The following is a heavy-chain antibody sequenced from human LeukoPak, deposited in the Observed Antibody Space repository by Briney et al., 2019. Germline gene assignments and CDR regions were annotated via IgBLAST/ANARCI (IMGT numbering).Heavy chain of an antibody. V-gene: IGHV3-30*18. CDR3: AKAKGTSSGYDFFFDY. J-gene: IGHJ4*02. Sequence: PGGSLRLSCAASALTLSRYRMHWVRQGPGKGLEWEAVMSFDDGSNIYYADTVKGRFTISRDNSKNALYLQMNSLRGEDTAVYYCAKAKGTSSGYDFFFDYWGQGTLVTVSS. CDR1: ALTLSRYR. D-gene: IGHD5-12*01. CDR2: MSFDDGSNI.